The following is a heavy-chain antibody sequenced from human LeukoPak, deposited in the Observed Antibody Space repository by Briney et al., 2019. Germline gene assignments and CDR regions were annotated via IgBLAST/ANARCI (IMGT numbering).Heavy chain of an antibody. J-gene: IGHJ5*02. CDR2: IYYSGST. CDR1: GGSISSSSYY. V-gene: IGHV4-39*07. CDR3: AREFVVPAAIGRNWFDP. Sequence: SETLSLTCTVSGGSISSSSYYWGWIRQPPGKGLEWIGSIYYSGSTNYNPSLKSRVTISVDTSKNQFSLKLSSVTAADTAVYYCAREFVVPAAIGRNWFDPWGQGTLVTVSS. D-gene: IGHD2-2*01.